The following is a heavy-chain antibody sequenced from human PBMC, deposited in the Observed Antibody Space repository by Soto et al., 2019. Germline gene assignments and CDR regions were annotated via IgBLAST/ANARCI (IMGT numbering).Heavy chain of an antibody. CDR2: INPGGGST. CDR3: ARGIWSGYFTPTYYYGMDV. J-gene: IGHJ6*02. V-gene: IGHV1-46*01. CDR1: GYTFTSYY. Sequence: GASVKVSCKASGYTFTSYYMHWVRQAPGQGLEWMGIINPGGGSTSYAQKFQGRVTMTRDTSTSTVYMELSSLRSEDTAVYYCARGIWSGYFTPTYYYGMDVWGQGTTVTVSS. D-gene: IGHD3-3*01.